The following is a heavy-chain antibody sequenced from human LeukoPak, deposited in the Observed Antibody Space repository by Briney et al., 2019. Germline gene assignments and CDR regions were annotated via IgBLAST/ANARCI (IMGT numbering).Heavy chain of an antibody. CDR3: ARHFSLAYYFGY. J-gene: IGHJ4*02. CDR1: GGSISSYY. D-gene: IGHD3-3*01. CDR2: IYYSGST. V-gene: IGHV4-59*08. Sequence: SETLSLTCTVSGGSISSYYWSWIRQPPGKGLEWIGYIYYSGSTNYNPSLKSRVTISVDTSKNQFSLKLSSVTAADTAVYYCARHFSLAYYFGYWGQGTLVTVSS.